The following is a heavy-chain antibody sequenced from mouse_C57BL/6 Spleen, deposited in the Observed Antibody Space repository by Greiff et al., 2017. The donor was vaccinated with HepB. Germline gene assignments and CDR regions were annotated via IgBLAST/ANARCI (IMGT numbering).Heavy chain of an antibody. J-gene: IGHJ2*01. D-gene: IGHD1-1*01. CDR1: GYTFTSYW. Sequence: QVQLQQSGAELVKPGASVKLSCKASGYTFTSYWMHWVQQRPGRGLEWIGRIDPNSGGTKYNEKFKSKATLTVDKPSTTTYMQLSSLTSEDSAVYYGARSSDRSSLYLDYWGQGTTLTVSS. CDR3: ARSSDRSSLYLDY. V-gene: IGHV1-72*01. CDR2: IDPNSGGT.